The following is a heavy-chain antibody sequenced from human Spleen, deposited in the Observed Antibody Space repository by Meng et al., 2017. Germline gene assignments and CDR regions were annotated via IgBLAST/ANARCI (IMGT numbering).Heavy chain of an antibody. Sequence: GESLKISCAASGFTFSSYAMSWVRQAPGKGLEWVSAISGSGGSTYYADSVKGRFTISRDNSKNTLYLQMNSLRAEDTAVYYCARVSASGYYFLDYWGPGTLVTVSS. D-gene: IGHD3-22*01. V-gene: IGHV3-23*01. CDR3: ARVSASGYYFLDY. CDR1: GFTFSSYA. J-gene: IGHJ4*02. CDR2: ISGSGGST.